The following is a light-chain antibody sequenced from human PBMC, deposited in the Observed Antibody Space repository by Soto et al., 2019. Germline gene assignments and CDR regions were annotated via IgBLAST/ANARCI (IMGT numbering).Light chain of an antibody. Sequence: QSALTQPPSASGSPGQSVTISCTGTSSDVGGYNYVSWYQQHPGKAPKLMIYDVSRRPSGVPDRFSGSKSGNTASLTISGLQAEDEAVYYCCSYAGNKTVVFGGGTKLTVL. CDR3: CSYAGNKTVV. J-gene: IGLJ3*02. CDR1: SSDVGGYNY. V-gene: IGLV2-8*01. CDR2: DVS.